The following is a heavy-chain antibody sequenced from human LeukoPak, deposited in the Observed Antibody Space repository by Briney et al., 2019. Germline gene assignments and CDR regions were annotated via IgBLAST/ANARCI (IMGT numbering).Heavy chain of an antibody. CDR2: IYYSGST. J-gene: IGHJ6*03. D-gene: IGHD3-10*01. CDR1: GGSISSSSYY. Sequence: SETLSLTCTVSGGSISSSSYYWGWIRQPPGKGLEWIGSIYYSGSTYYNPSLKSRVTISVDTSKNQFSLKLSSVTAADTAVCYCARLTGGSGSYYYYYYYMDVWGKGTTVTVSS. V-gene: IGHV4-39*01. CDR3: ARLTGGSGSYYYYYYYMDV.